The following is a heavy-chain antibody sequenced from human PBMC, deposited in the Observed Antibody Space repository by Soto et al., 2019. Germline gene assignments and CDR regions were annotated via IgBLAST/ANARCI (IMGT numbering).Heavy chain of an antibody. CDR3: SGAKRGNDFPGLYL. CDR2: IYDSVTT. CDR1: DDSCSSRLYY. D-gene: IGHD1-1*01. V-gene: IGHV4-61*01. J-gene: IGHJ6*02. Sequence: SEMRSVTRTVSDDSCSSRLYYYHWNRPPPGKGLEWIGYIYDSVTTNYNSSPESRLTISVDTSKNLFSLRLSSVTAADTAVFYFSGAKRGNDFPGLYLWGQGTTVTVSS.